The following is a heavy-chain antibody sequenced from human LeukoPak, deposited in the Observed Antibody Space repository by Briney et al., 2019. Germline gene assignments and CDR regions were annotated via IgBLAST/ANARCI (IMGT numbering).Heavy chain of an antibody. Sequence: PSETLSLTCTVSGGSISSYYWTWIRQPAGKGLEWIGHIYHTGSTKYNPSLKSRVTILIDTSKNQFSLRLNSVTAADTAVYYCARVMAVNPDWFDPWGQGTLVTVSS. D-gene: IGHD5-24*01. CDR2: IYHTGST. CDR3: ARVMAVNPDWFDP. V-gene: IGHV4-59*08. J-gene: IGHJ5*02. CDR1: GGSISSYY.